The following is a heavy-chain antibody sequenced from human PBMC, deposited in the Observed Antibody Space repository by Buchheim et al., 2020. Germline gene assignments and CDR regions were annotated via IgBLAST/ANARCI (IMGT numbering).Heavy chain of an antibody. CDR2: ISYDGSNK. CDR1: GFTFRSYG. J-gene: IGHJ4*02. Sequence: QVQLVESGGGVVQPGRSLRLSCAASGFTFRSYGMHWVRQAPGKGLEWVAVISYDGSNKYYADSVKGRFTISRDNSKNTLYLQMNSLRAEDTAVYYCAKDHRAIFGVVYYFDYWSQGTL. V-gene: IGHV3-30*18. D-gene: IGHD3-3*01. CDR3: AKDHRAIFGVVYYFDY.